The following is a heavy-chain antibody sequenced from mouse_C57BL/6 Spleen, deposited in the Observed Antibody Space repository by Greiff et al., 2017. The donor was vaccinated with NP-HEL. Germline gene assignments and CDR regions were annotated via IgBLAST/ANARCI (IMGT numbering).Heavy chain of an antibody. J-gene: IGHJ1*03. D-gene: IGHD1-1*01. V-gene: IGHV1-80*01. Sequence: QVQLKQSGAELVKPGASVKISCKASGYAFSSYWMNWVKQRPGKGLEWIGQIYPGDGDTNYNGKFKGKATLTADKSSSTAYMQLSSLTSEDSAVYFCAREGVITTIDWYFDVWGTGTTVTVSS. CDR1: GYAFSSYW. CDR3: AREGVITTIDWYFDV. CDR2: IYPGDGDT.